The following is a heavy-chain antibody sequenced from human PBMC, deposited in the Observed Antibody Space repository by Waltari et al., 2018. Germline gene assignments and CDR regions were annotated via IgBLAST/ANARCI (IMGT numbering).Heavy chain of an antibody. CDR3: ARLGSSGYYRDY. J-gene: IGHJ4*02. Sequence: QVQLQESGPGLVKPSETLSLTCAVSGYSISSGYYWGWIRQPPGKGLEWIGSIYHSGSTYYNPSLKSRVTISVDTSKNQFSLKLSSVTATDTAVYYCARLGSSGYYRDYWGQGTLVTVSS. D-gene: IGHD3-22*01. CDR1: GYSISSGYY. CDR2: IYHSGST. V-gene: IGHV4-38-2*01.